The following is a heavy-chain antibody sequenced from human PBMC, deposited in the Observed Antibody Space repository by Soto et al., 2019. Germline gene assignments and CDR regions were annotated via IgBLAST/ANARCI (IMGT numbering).Heavy chain of an antibody. CDR3: ASTSYFDNSGSAY. CDR1: GGSITSDNYY. J-gene: IGHJ4*02. V-gene: IGHV4-30-4*01. CDR2: IYYTGST. D-gene: IGHD3-22*01. Sequence: QVQLQESGPGLVKPSETLSLTCSVSGGSITSDNYYWSWIRQPPGKGLEWIGYIYYTGSTYYNPSLKSRVIIAIDTSKNQFSLKLNSVTAADTAVYYCASTSYFDNSGSAYWGQGTLVTVSS.